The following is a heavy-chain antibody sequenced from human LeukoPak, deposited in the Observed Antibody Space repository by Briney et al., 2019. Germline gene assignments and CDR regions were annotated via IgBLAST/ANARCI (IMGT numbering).Heavy chain of an antibody. CDR3: ARYGRDGYNSDY. CDR1: GGSISGSSYY. V-gene: IGHV4-39*07. Sequence: SETLSLTCNVSGGSISGSSYYWVWIRQPPGRGLEWIGTIYSSGSSYYNPSLKSRVTISVDTSKNQFSLKLSSVTAADTAVYYCARYGRDGYNSDYWGQGTLVTVSS. CDR2: IYSSGSS. J-gene: IGHJ4*02. D-gene: IGHD5-24*01.